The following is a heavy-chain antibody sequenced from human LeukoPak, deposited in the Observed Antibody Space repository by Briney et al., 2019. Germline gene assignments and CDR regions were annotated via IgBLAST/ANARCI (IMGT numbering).Heavy chain of an antibody. CDR1: GGTFSSYA. D-gene: IGHD3-3*01. J-gene: IGHJ4*02. V-gene: IGHV1-69*04. CDR3: AKDANYDFWSRYYAFDY. Sequence: ASVKVSCKASGGTFSSYAISWVRQAPGQGLEWMGRIIPILGIANYAQKFQGRVTITADKSTSTAYMELSSLRSEDTDVYYCAKDANYDFWSRYYAFDYWGQGTLVTVSS. CDR2: IIPILGIA.